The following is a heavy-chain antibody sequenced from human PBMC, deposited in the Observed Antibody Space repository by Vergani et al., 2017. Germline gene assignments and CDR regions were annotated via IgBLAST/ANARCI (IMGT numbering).Heavy chain of an antibody. Sequence: VPLVQSGAEVKKPGASAQVSCKASGYTFPGSYLHWVRQAPGQGLEWMGWINPNSGGTNYAQKFQGRVTMTRDTSISTAYMVLSRLRSDDTAVYYCARGQWLPTLAFDYWGQGTLVTVSS. V-gene: IGHV1-2*02. CDR3: ARGQWLPTLAFDY. CDR1: GYTFPGSY. J-gene: IGHJ4*02. CDR2: INPNSGGT. D-gene: IGHD6-19*01.